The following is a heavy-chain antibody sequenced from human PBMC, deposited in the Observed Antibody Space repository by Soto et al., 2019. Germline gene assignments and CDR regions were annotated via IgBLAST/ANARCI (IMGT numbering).Heavy chain of an antibody. CDR3: ARDPTYYYDSSGPEKEIP. V-gene: IGHV4-30-4*01. D-gene: IGHD3-22*01. J-gene: IGHJ5*02. CDR1: GGSISSGDYY. CDR2: IYYSGST. Sequence: SETLSLTCTVSGGSISSGDYYWSWIRQPPGKGLEWIGYIYYSGSTYYNPSLKSRVTISVDTSKNQFSLKLSSVTAADTAVYYCARDPTYYYDSSGPEKEIPSGQATLVTVSS.